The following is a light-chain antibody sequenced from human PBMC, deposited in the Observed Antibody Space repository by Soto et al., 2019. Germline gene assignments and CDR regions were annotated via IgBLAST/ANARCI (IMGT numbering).Light chain of an antibody. J-gene: IGKJ2*01. CDR1: QTISTY. Sequence: DIQMTQSPSSLSASVGDRVTITCRASQTISTYLNWYQQNPGKAPKLLMYAASSLQCGVPSRFSGSGSGTDFTLTISSLQPEDFATYYCQQSSGIPYTFGQGTKLEIK. CDR2: AAS. V-gene: IGKV1-39*01. CDR3: QQSSGIPYT.